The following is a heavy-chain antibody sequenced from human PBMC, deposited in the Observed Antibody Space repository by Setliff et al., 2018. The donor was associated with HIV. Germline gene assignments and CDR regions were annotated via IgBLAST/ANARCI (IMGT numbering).Heavy chain of an antibody. V-gene: IGHV3-21*01. Sequence: GGSLRLSCAASGFNFSSHTMGWIRQAPGKGLEWVSSISSTGTYIYYADSMKGRFTISRDNAKNSLYLQMNSLRAEDTAVYYCAREDYYDSMTTNYYYYGMDVWGQGTTVTVSS. CDR1: GFNFSSHT. J-gene: IGHJ6*02. CDR3: AREDYYDSMTTNYYYYGMDV. CDR2: ISSTGTYI. D-gene: IGHD3-22*01.